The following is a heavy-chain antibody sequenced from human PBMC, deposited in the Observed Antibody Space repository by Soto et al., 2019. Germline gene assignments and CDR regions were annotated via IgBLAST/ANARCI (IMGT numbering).Heavy chain of an antibody. V-gene: IGHV5-10-1*01. Sequence: GESLKISCKGSGYSFTSYCISWVRQMPGKGLEWMGRIDPSDSYTNYSPSFQGHVTISADKSISTAYLQWSSLKASDTAMYYCARHAYYYDSSGYSHDAFDIWGQGTMVTVSS. CDR1: GYSFTSYC. CDR2: IDPSDSYT. D-gene: IGHD3-22*01. CDR3: ARHAYYYDSSGYSHDAFDI. J-gene: IGHJ3*02.